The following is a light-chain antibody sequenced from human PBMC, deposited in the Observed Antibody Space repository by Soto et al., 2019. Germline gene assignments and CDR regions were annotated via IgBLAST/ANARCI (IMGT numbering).Light chain of an antibody. J-gene: IGLJ2*01. V-gene: IGLV1-47*01. CDR1: SSNIGSNY. Sequence: QSVLTQPPSASGTTGQRVTISCSGSSSNIGSNYVYWYQQLPGTAPKLLIYRNNQRPSGVPDRFSGSKSGTSASLAISGLRSEDEAVYYCAAWDDSLSGFVVFGGGTKVTVL. CDR2: RNN. CDR3: AAWDDSLSGFVV.